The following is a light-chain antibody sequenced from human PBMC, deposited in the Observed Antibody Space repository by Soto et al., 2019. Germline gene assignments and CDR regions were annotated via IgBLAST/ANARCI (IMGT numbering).Light chain of an antibody. V-gene: IGKV1-12*01. Sequence: DIQMTHSPSSVSASVGDRGNIICRASQGISSWLAWYQQKPGKDTKLLIYAASSLQSGVPSRFSSSGSGTDFTLTISSLQPEEFAIYYCQQANSFPLTFGGLTKVEIK. CDR2: AAS. CDR3: QQANSFPLT. CDR1: QGISSW. J-gene: IGKJ4*01.